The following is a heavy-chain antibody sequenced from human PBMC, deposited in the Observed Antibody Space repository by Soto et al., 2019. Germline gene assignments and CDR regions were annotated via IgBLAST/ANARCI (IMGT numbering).Heavy chain of an antibody. J-gene: IGHJ4*02. D-gene: IGHD2-2*01. CDR2: IYYSGST. CDR1: GGSISSSSYY. Sequence: SETLSLTCTVSGGSISSSSYYWGWIRQPPGKGLEWIGSIYYSGSTYYNPSLKSRVTISVDTSKNQFSLRLSSVTAADTAMYYCARHEADCSPTNCYSEIIDCWGQGTLVTVSS. CDR3: ARHEADCSPTNCYSEIIDC. V-gene: IGHV4-39*01.